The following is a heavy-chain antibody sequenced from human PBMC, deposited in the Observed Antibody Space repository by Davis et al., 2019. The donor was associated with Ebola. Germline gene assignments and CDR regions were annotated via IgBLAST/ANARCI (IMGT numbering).Heavy chain of an antibody. Sequence: GESLKISCAASGFTFSSYAMHWVRQAPGKGLEYVSAISSNGGSTYYANSVKGRFTISRDNSKNTLYLQMGSLRAEDMAVYYCARGTVGGTLDYWGQGTLVTVSS. CDR1: GFTFSSYA. J-gene: IGHJ4*02. V-gene: IGHV3-64*01. D-gene: IGHD1-26*01. CDR3: ARGTVGGTLDY. CDR2: ISSNGGST.